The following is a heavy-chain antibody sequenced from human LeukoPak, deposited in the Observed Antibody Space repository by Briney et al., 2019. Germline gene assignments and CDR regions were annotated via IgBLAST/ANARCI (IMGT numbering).Heavy chain of an antibody. J-gene: IGHJ3*02. D-gene: IGHD3-22*01. CDR3: ARAYFYDTTGIPLDAFDI. CDR1: GFTFSTYA. V-gene: IGHV3-30-3*01. CDR2: ISYDGNNK. Sequence: GGSLRLSCDASGFTFSTYAMHWVRQAPGKGLEWVAVISYDGNNKYYADSVQGRFTISRDNSKNTLLLQMNSLRAEDTAVYYCARAYFYDTTGIPLDAFDIWGQGTMVTVSS.